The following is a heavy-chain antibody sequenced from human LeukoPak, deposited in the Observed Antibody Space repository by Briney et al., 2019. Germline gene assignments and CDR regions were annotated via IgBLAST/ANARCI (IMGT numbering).Heavy chain of an antibody. CDR1: GFTFSSYW. D-gene: IGHD4-23*01. V-gene: IGHV3-7*01. Sequence: GGSLRLSCAASGFTFSSYWMSWVRQAPGKGLEWVANIKQDGSEKYYVDSVKGRFTISRDNAKNSLYLQMNSLRAEDTAVYYCARTNYDYGGNGDAFDIWVQGTMVTVSS. J-gene: IGHJ3*02. CDR3: ARTNYDYGGNGDAFDI. CDR2: IKQDGSEK.